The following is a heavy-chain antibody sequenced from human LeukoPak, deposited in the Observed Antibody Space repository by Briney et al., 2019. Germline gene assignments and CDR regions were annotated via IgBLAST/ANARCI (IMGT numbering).Heavy chain of an antibody. V-gene: IGHV1-18*01. J-gene: IGHJ6*02. CDR1: GYTFTSYG. Sequence: ASVKVSCKASGYTFTSYGISWVRQAPGQGLEWMGWISAYNGNTNYAQKLQGRVTMTRDTSTSTVYMELSSLRSEDTAVYYCARDYHVSGYDYPLYYYYYGMDVWGQGTTVTVSS. CDR3: ARDYHVSGYDYPLYYYYYGMDV. D-gene: IGHD5-12*01. CDR2: ISAYNGNT.